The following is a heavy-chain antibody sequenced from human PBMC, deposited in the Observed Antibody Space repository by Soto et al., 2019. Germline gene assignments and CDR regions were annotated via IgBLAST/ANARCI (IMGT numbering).Heavy chain of an antibody. CDR3: AHSRCGGDCLRSYSSHYYGMDV. D-gene: IGHD2-21*02. J-gene: IGHJ6*02. CDR2: IYWDDDK. V-gene: IGHV2-5*02. Sequence: SGPTLVNPTQTLTLTCTFSGFSLSTGGVGVGWIRQPPGKALEWLALIYWDDDKRYSPSLKSRLTVTKDTSKNQVVLTMTNMDPVDTATYYCAHSRCGGDCLRSYSSHYYGMDVWGQGTTVTVSS. CDR1: GFSLSTGGVG.